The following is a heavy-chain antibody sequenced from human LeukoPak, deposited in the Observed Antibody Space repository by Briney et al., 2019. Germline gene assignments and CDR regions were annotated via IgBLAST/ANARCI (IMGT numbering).Heavy chain of an antibody. V-gene: IGHV3-33*01. CDR2: IWYDGSNK. CDR3: ARDGDY. CDR1: GFTSSRYG. J-gene: IGHJ4*02. Sequence: GGSLRLSCAASGFTSSRYGMHWVRQAAGKGLEWVAVIWYDGSNKYYADSVKGRFTISRDNSKTPLYLQMTSLRAEDTAVYYCARDGDYWGQGTRVTVSS.